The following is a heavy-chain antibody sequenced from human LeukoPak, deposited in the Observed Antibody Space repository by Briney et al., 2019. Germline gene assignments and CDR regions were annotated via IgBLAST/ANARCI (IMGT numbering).Heavy chain of an antibody. CDR2: IYYSGST. V-gene: IGHV4-59*12. CDR1: GGSISSYY. Sequence: SETLSLTCTVSGGSISSYYWSWIRQPPGKGLEWIGYIYYSGSTNYNPSLKSRVTISVDTSKNQFSLKLSSVTAADTAVYYCARRTPYYGMDVWGQGTTVTVSS. CDR3: ARRTPYYGMDV. J-gene: IGHJ6*02.